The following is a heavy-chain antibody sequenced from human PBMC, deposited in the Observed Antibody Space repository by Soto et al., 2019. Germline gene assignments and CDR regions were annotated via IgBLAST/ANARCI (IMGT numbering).Heavy chain of an antibody. CDR2: ISHDGGST. CDR3: AKTSNGYHYYFAS. CDR1: AFPFSNYA. J-gene: IGHJ4*02. D-gene: IGHD3-22*01. Sequence: PCGALILSCPGSAFPFSNYAMTLVRHAPGGGLEWVSTISHDGGSTYYADPVKGRYTISRDNSKNTLYLQMTSLRAEDTAVYYCAKTSNGYHYYFASWGQGDLVTVSS. V-gene: IGHV3-23*01.